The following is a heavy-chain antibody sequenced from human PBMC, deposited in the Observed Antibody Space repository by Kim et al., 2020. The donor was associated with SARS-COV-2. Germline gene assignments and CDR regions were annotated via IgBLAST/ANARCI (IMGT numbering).Heavy chain of an antibody. CDR1: GGSISSSSYY. V-gene: IGHV4-39*01. CDR3: ARPQVRDGWFDP. Sequence: SETLSLTCTVSGGSISSSSYYWGWIRQPPGKGLEWIGSIYYSGSTYYNPSLKSRVTISVDTSKNQFSLKLSSVTAADTAVYYCARPQVRDGWFDPWGQGTLVTVSS. CDR2: IYYSGST. D-gene: IGHD3-10*01. J-gene: IGHJ5*02.